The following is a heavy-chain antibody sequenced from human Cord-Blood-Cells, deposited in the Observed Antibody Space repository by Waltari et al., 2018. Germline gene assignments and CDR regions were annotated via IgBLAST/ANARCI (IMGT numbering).Heavy chain of an antibody. Sequence: EVQLVASGGGLVQPGGSLRLSCAASGFTFSSYWMSWVRQAPGKGLEWVANIKQDGSEKYYVYSMNGRFTIPRNNAKNAQYLQMNSLRAEDTAVYYCAAERVGADAFDIWGQGTMGTVAS. V-gene: IGHV3-7*01. CDR3: AAERVGADAFDI. CDR1: GFTFSSYW. D-gene: IGHD1-26*01. CDR2: IKQDGSEK. J-gene: IGHJ3*02.